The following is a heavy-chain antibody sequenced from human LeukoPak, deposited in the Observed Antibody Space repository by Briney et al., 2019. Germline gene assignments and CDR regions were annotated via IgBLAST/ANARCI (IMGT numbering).Heavy chain of an antibody. CDR1: GFTFDDYG. Sequence: GGSLRLSCAASGFTFDDYGMTWVRQAPGKGLEWVSGINWNGGSTGYADSVKGRFTISRDNAKNSLYLQMNSLRAEDTALYYCAKDEGSAGFYLFSNWGQGTQVTVSS. CDR3: AKDEGSAGFYLFSN. V-gene: IGHV3-20*04. J-gene: IGHJ4*02. D-gene: IGHD3-9*01. CDR2: INWNGGST.